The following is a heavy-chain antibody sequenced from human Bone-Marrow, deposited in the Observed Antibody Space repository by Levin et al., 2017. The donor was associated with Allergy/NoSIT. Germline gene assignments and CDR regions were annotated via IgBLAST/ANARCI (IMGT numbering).Heavy chain of an antibody. J-gene: IGHJ4*02. Sequence: QAGGSLRLSCTASGFTFSNFLMHWVRQAPGKGLEWVSAISANADSTYYADSVKGRFTISRDNSKNTLFLQMNSLRAEDTAVYFCAKRGVPGNNYFLDYWGQGTLVTVSS. D-gene: IGHD2/OR15-2a*01. CDR1: GFTFSNFL. CDR3: AKRGVPGNNYFLDY. CDR2: ISANADST. V-gene: IGHV3-23*01.